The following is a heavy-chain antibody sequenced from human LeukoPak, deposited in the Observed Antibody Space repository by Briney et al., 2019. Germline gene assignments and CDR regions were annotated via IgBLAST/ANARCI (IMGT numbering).Heavy chain of an antibody. CDR2: ISSASNTI. CDR3: ARVGWFGDYNWFDP. Sequence: GESLRLSCAASGFTFSSYSMNWVRQAPGKGLEWVTYISSASNTIYYADSVKGRFTISRDNAKNSLYLQMNSLRAEDTAMYYCARVGWFGDYNWFDPWGRGTLVTVSS. J-gene: IGHJ5*02. D-gene: IGHD3-10*01. CDR1: GFTFSSYS. V-gene: IGHV3-48*01.